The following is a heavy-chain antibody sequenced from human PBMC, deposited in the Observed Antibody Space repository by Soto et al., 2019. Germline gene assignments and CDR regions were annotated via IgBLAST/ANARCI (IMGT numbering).Heavy chain of an antibody. CDR3: ARDPWASSGYYLSGWFDP. CDR1: GGSISSGGYD. CDR2: IYYSGST. D-gene: IGHD3-22*01. Sequence: PSETLSLTCTVSGGSISSGGYDWSWIRQHPGKGLEWIGYIYYSGSTYYNPSLKSRVTISVDTSKNQFSLKLSSVTAADTAVYYCARDPWASSGYYLSGWFDPWGQGTLVTVSS. J-gene: IGHJ5*02. V-gene: IGHV4-31*03.